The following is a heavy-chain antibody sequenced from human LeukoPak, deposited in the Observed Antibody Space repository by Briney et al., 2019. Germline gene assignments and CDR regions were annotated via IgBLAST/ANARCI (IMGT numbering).Heavy chain of an antibody. CDR1: GYTFTGYY. D-gene: IGHD1-1*01. CDR3: ARLSVETFDY. J-gene: IGHJ4*02. Sequence: ASVTVSCKASGYTFTGYYMHWVRQAPGQGLEWMGWINPNSGGTNYAQKFQGRVTMTRDTSISTAYMELRSLRSDDTAVYYCARLSVETFDYWGQGTLVTVSS. CDR2: INPNSGGT. V-gene: IGHV1-2*02.